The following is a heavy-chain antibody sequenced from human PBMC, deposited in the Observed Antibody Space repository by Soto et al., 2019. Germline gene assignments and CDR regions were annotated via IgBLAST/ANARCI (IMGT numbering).Heavy chain of an antibody. J-gene: IGHJ4*02. V-gene: IGHV4-38-2*01. CDR3: ARTDSFGCYPY. D-gene: IGHD3-16*02. Sequence: ASETLSLTCAVSGDSISSGYHWAWIRQPPGKGLEWIASIYHIGTTYYNPSLKSRVNISVDTSKNQFSLRLTSVSAADWAMYYCARTDSFGCYPYCGQGTLVTVSS. CDR1: GDSISSGYH. CDR2: IYHIGTT.